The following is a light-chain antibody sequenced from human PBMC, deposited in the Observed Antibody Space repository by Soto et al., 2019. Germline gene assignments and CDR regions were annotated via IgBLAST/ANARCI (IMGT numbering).Light chain of an antibody. J-gene: IGLJ1*01. CDR1: SSDVGAYNF. CDR2: NVY. Sequence: QSALTQPASVSGSPGQSITISCPGTSSDVGAYNFVSWHQQHPGKAPKLMIYNVYDRPSGISYRFSGSKSGNTASLTISGLQGGDEADYYCSAYTVSRTYVFGTGTKV. CDR3: SAYTVSRTYV. V-gene: IGLV2-14*03.